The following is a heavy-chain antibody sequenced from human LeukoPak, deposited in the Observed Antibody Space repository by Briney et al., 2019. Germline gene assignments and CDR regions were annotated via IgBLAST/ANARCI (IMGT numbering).Heavy chain of an antibody. CDR3: AKDHKYRIAAAGRGWYFDY. CDR2: IRYDGSNK. Sequence: GALRLSCAASGFTFSSYGMHWVRQAPGKGLQWVAFIRYDGSNKYYADSVKGRFTISRDNSKNTLYLQMNSLRAEDTAVYYCAKDHKYRIAAAGRGWYFDYWGQGTLVTVSS. CDR1: GFTFSSYG. J-gene: IGHJ4*02. V-gene: IGHV3-30*02. D-gene: IGHD6-13*01.